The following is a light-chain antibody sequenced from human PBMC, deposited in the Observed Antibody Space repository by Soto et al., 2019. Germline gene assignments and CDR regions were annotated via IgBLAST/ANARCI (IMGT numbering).Light chain of an antibody. CDR2: GAS. J-gene: IGKJ1*01. CDR3: QQYGSSGT. Sequence: DILLTQSQGTLSLSPGERATLSCRASQSFSNNYLAWYQQKPGQAPRLLIYGASNRATGIPDRFSGSGSGTDFTHTTSRLEPEDFAVYYCQQYGSSGTFGQGTKVDIK. CDR1: QSFSNNY. V-gene: IGKV3-20*01.